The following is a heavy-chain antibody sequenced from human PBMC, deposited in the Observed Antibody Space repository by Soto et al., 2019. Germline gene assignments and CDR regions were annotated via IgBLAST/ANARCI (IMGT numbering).Heavy chain of an antibody. Sequence: PGESLKISCKGSGYSFTIYWIGWVRQMPGKGLEWMGIIYPGDSDTRYSPSFQGQVTISADKSINTAYLQWNSLEASDTAFYFCARSPRSSPYFDYWGQGALVTVSS. J-gene: IGHJ4*02. D-gene: IGHD6-13*01. CDR1: GYSFTIYW. CDR2: IYPGDSDT. V-gene: IGHV5-51*01. CDR3: ARSPRSSPYFDY.